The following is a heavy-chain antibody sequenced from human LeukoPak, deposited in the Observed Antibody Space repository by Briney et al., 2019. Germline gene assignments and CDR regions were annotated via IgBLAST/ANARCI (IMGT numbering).Heavy chain of an antibody. CDR3: ARAVRDPLRYFDWLSSPLDY. CDR1: GGTFSSYA. D-gene: IGHD3-9*01. V-gene: IGHV1-69*13. J-gene: IGHJ4*02. CDR2: IIPIFGTA. Sequence: ASVKVSCKASGGTFSSYAISWVRQAPGQGLEWMGGIIPIFGTANYAQKFQGRVTITADESTSTAYMELSSPRSEDTAVYYCARAVRDPLRYFDWLSSPLDYWGQGTLVTVSS.